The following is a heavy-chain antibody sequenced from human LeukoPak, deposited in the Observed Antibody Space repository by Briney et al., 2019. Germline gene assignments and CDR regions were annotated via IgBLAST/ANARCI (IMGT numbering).Heavy chain of an antibody. J-gene: IGHJ4*02. V-gene: IGHV3-48*04. Sequence: PGGSLRLSCVASGFTFSSYSMNWVRQTPGKGLEWVSYISTSSGTICYADSVKGRFSISRDNAKNSLYLQMNSLRAEDTAVYYCVRGGLDHWGQGALVTVSS. CDR3: VRGGLDH. CDR1: GFTFSSYS. CDR2: ISTSSGTI. D-gene: IGHD5-12*01.